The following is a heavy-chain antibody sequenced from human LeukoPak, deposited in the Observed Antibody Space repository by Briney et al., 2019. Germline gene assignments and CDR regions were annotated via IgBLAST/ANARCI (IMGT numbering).Heavy chain of an antibody. CDR3: ARVTTGGYYNY. Sequence: SETLSLTCTVSGCSISSGSYYWIWIRQPAGKGLECIGRIYTSGSTNYNPSLKSRVTISLDTSRNHFSLKLSAVAAADTAVYYCARVTTGGYYNYWGRGTLVTVSS. D-gene: IGHD3-22*01. CDR2: IYTSGST. J-gene: IGHJ4*02. CDR1: GCSISSGSYY. V-gene: IGHV4-61*02.